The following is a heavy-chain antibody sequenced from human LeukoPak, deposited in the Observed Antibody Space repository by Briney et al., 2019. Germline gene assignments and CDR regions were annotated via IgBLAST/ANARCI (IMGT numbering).Heavy chain of an antibody. CDR1: GFTFSSYS. CDR2: ISSSSSYI. V-gene: IGHV3-21*01. Sequence: PGGSLRLSCAASGFTFSSYSMNWVRQAPGKGLEWVSSISSSSSYIYYADSVKGRFTISRDNAKNSLYLQMNSLRAEDTAVYYCARRWGNSSPFDYWGQGTLVTVSS. CDR3: ARRWGNSSPFDY. D-gene: IGHD6-13*01. J-gene: IGHJ4*02.